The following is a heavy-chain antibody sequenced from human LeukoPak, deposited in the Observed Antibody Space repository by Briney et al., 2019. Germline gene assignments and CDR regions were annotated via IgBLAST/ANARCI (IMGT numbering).Heavy chain of an antibody. Sequence: GGSLRLSCAASGFTFSSYGMHWVRQAPGKGLEWVAFIRYDGSNKYYADSVKGRFTISRDNSKNTLYLQMNSLRDEDTAVYYCARDDYGDYYFDYWGQGILVTVSS. J-gene: IGHJ4*02. D-gene: IGHD4-17*01. V-gene: IGHV3-30*02. CDR2: IRYDGSNK. CDR1: GFTFSSYG. CDR3: ARDDYGDYYFDY.